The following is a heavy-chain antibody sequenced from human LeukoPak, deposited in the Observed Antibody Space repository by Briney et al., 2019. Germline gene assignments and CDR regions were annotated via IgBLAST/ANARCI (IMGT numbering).Heavy chain of an antibody. CDR3: ARDLGDY. CDR1: GFTVSSNY. D-gene: IGHD1-26*01. CDR2: IYSGGST. J-gene: IGHJ4*02. Sequence: AGGSLRLSCAASGFTVSSNYMSWLRQAPGKGLEWVSVIYSGGSTYYADSVKGRFTISRDNSKNTLYFHMNSLRAEDTAVYYCARDLGDYWGQGTLVTVSS. V-gene: IGHV3-66*01.